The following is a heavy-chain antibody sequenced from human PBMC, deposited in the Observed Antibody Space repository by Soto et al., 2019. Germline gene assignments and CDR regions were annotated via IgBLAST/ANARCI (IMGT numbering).Heavy chain of an antibody. CDR2: IIPILGIA. Sequence: QVPLVQSGAEVKKPGSSVKVSCKASGGTFSSYTISWVRQAPGQGLEWMGRIIPILGIANYAQKFQGRVTITADKSTSTAYMELSSLRSEDTAVYYCVVVPAASTWYYFDYWGQGTLVTVSS. CDR3: VVVPAASTWYYFDY. CDR1: GGTFSSYT. V-gene: IGHV1-69*02. D-gene: IGHD2-2*01. J-gene: IGHJ4*02.